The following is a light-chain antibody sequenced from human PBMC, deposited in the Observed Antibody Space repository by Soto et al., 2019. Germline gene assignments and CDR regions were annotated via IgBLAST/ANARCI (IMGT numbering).Light chain of an antibody. Sequence: QSVLTQPPSASGTPGQRVNISCSGSSSNIGSNYVYWYRQFPGTAPKLLIQRNNQRPSGVPDRFSGSRSGTSASLAIVGLRSEDEAIYYCAAWDASLSACVFGNGTKLTVL. CDR2: RNN. J-gene: IGLJ1*01. V-gene: IGLV1-47*01. CDR3: AAWDASLSACV. CDR1: SSNIGSNY.